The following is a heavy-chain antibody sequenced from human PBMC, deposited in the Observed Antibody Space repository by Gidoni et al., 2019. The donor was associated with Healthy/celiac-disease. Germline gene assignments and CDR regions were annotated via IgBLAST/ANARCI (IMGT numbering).Heavy chain of an antibody. Sequence: EVQLLEAGGGLVQPGGSLRLSCEATGVTFSSYAMSWVRQAPGKGLEWVSAISGSGGSTYYADSVKGRFTISRDNSKNTLYLQMNSLRAEDTAVYYCSKEYGDFGCWCQGTLVTVSS. CDR2: ISGSGGST. CDR3: SKEYGDFGC. D-gene: IGHD4-17*01. CDR1: GVTFSSYA. V-gene: IGHV3-23*01. J-gene: IGHJ4*02.